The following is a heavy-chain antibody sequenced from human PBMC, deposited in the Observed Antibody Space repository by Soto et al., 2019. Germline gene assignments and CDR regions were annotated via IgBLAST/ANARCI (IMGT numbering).Heavy chain of an antibody. CDR1: GGAIRNSIYY. V-gene: IGHV4-39*01. J-gene: IGHJ4*02. CDR3: ARQLISGAGPLDY. D-gene: IGHD6-19*01. CDR2: IYYDGSV. Sequence: ASTLSLTCTVSGGAIRNSIYYWGWIPQPPGKGLEWIGTIYYDGSVAYSRPLKSRVTLSVDTSRNHFSVNINSMTAEDTAVYFSARQLISGAGPLDYWGQGTLVTVSS.